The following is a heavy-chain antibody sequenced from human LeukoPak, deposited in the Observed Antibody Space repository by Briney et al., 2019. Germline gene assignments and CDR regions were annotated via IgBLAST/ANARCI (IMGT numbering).Heavy chain of an antibody. Sequence: ASVKVSCTASGGTFSSYAISWVRQAPGQGLEWMGRIIPILGIANYAQKFQGRVTITADKSTSTAYMELSSLRSEDTAVYYCARGVSSSSGHDDYWGQGTLVTVSS. J-gene: IGHJ4*02. CDR3: ARGVSSSSGHDDY. CDR2: IIPILGIA. V-gene: IGHV1-69*04. D-gene: IGHD6-6*01. CDR1: GGTFSSYA.